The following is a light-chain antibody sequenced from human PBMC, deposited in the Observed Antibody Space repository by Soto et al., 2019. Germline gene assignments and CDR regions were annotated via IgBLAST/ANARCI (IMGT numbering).Light chain of an antibody. Sequence: DIVMTQSPDSLAVSLGERATINGKSSQSLLYSANNKNYLAWYQQKPGQPPKLLIYWASVREPGVPDRFSGRGSGTDFTLTISGLQAEDVAVYYFQQYVATLWTFGQGTKVAVK. CDR1: QSLLYSANNKNY. CDR2: WAS. J-gene: IGKJ1*01. V-gene: IGKV4-1*01. CDR3: QQYVATLWT.